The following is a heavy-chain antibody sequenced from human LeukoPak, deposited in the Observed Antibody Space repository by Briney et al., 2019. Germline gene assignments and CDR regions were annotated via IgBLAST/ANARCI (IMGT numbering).Heavy chain of an antibody. V-gene: IGHV3-23*01. CDR2: VTGSGGST. J-gene: IGHJ5*02. Sequence: GGSLRLSCAASEFTFSSYAMSWVRQAPGKGLEWVSTVTGSGGSTYYADSVKGRFTISRDNSKNTLYLQMNSLRAEDTAVYYCATYKWDCSGGSCYALGFDPWGQGTLVTVSS. D-gene: IGHD2-15*01. CDR3: ATYKWDCSGGSCYALGFDP. CDR1: EFTFSSYA.